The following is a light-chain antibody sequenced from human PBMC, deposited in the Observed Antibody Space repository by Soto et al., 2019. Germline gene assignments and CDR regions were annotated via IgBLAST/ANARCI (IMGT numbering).Light chain of an antibody. CDR1: QSVGRY. CDR3: QQYGTSPIT. V-gene: IGKV3-20*01. Sequence: EIVLTQSPGTLSLSPGERATLSCRASQSVGRYLGWYQQKPGQAPRLLIYGASSRATGIPDRFSGSGSGTDFTLTISRLEPEDFAVYYCQQYGTSPITFGQGTRLEI. J-gene: IGKJ5*01. CDR2: GAS.